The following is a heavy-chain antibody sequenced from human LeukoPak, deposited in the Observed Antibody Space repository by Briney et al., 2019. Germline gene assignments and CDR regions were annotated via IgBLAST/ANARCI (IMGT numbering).Heavy chain of an antibody. CDR3: ARAGMVRGKTTPYFDY. V-gene: IGHV3-48*04. J-gene: IGHJ4*02. D-gene: IGHD3-10*01. Sequence: PGGSLRLSCAASGFTFSSYSMNWVLQAPGKELEWVSYISSSSSTIYYADSVKGRFTISRDNAKNSLYLQMNSLRAEDTAVYYCARAGMVRGKTTPYFDYWGQGTLVTVSS. CDR1: GFTFSSYS. CDR2: ISSSSSTI.